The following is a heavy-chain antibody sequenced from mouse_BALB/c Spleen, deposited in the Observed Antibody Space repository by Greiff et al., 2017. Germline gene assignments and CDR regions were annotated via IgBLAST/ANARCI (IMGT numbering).Heavy chain of an antibody. CDR2: IYPGDGDT. CDR3: AVLSTDAMDY. D-gene: IGHD1-1*02. CDR1: GYAFSSSW. V-gene: IGHV1-82*01. J-gene: IGHJ4*01. Sequence: QVQLQQSGPELVTPGASVKISCKASGYAFSSSWMNWVQQRPGQGLEWIGRIYPGDGDTNYNGKFKGKATLTADKSSSTAYMQLSSLTSVDSAVYCCAVLSTDAMDYWGQGTSVTVSS.